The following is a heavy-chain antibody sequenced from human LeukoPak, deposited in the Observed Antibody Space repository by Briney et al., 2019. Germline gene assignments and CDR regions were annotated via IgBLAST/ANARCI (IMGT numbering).Heavy chain of an antibody. Sequence: GGSLRLSCAASGFTFSSYAMSWVRQAPGKGLEWVSVIYSGGSTYYADSVKGRFTISRDNSKNTLYLQMNSLRAEDTAVYYCAAQPAPQDYWGQGTLVTVSS. D-gene: IGHD2-2*01. CDR2: IYSGGST. CDR3: AAQPAPQDY. CDR1: GFTFSSYA. V-gene: IGHV3-66*02. J-gene: IGHJ4*02.